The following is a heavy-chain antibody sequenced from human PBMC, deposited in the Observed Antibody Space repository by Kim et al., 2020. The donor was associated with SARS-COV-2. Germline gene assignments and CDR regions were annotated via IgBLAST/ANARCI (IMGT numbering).Heavy chain of an antibody. CDR3: AKDSLPLGYGSGSYYNGYYFDY. V-gene: IGHV3-43*02. CDR1: GFTFDDYA. CDR2: ISGDGGST. J-gene: IGHJ4*02. D-gene: IGHD3-10*01. Sequence: GGSLRLSCAASGFTFDDYAMHWVRQAPGKGLEWVSLISGDGGSTYYADSVKGRFTISRDNSKNSLYLQMNSLRTEDTALYYCAKDSLPLGYGSGSYYNGYYFDYWGQGTLVTVSS.